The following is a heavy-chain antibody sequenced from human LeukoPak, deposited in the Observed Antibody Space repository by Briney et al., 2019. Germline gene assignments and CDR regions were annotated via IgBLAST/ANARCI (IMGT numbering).Heavy chain of an antibody. CDR3: ARQTYSSGWYPGSYYYYYMDV. Sequence: PSETLSLTCTVSGGSISNYYWSWIRQPPGEGLEWIGYIYTSGSTNYNPSLKSRVTISVDTSKNQFSLKLSSVTAADTAVYYCARQTYSSGWYPGSYYYYYMDVWGKGTTVTVSS. D-gene: IGHD6-19*01. J-gene: IGHJ6*03. CDR1: GGSISNYY. CDR2: IYTSGST. V-gene: IGHV4-4*09.